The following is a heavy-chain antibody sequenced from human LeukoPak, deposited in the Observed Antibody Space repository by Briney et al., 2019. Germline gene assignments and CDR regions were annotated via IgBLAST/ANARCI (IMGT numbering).Heavy chain of an antibody. Sequence: SVNVSCKASGCSFSSYAISLVRQAPGQGLDWMGRIIPILCIANYAQKFQGRVTITADKSTSTAYMELSSLRSEDTAVYYCARIAGGAYPKGSYYMDVWGKGTTVTVSS. V-gene: IGHV1-69*04. J-gene: IGHJ6*03. CDR1: GCSFSSYA. CDR2: IIPILCIA. D-gene: IGHD2-8*02. CDR3: ARIAGGAYPKGSYYMDV.